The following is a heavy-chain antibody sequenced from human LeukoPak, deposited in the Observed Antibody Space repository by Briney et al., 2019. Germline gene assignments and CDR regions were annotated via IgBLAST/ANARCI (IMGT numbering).Heavy chain of an antibody. J-gene: IGHJ5*02. V-gene: IGHV3-7*01. Sequence: GGSLRLSCAASGFAFSSYWMSWVRQAPGKGLEWVANIKQDGSEKYYVDSVKGRFTISRDNAKNSLYLQMNSLRAEDTAVYYCARDSTSHSGNWFDPWGQGTLVTVSS. CDR2: IKQDGSEK. CDR1: GFAFSSYW. CDR3: ARDSTSHSGNWFDP. D-gene: IGHD6-25*01.